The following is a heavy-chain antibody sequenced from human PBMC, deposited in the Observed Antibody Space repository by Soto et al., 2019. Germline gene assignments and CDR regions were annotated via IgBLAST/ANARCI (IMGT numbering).Heavy chain of an antibody. J-gene: IGHJ6*02. CDR1: GFTFSSYE. CDR3: ARDTLVVPAAIVYYGMDV. Sequence: GGSLRLSCAASGFTFSSYEMSWVRQAPGKGLEWVSYISSSGSTIYYADSVKGRFTISRDNAKNSLYLQMNSLRAEDTAVYYCARDTLVVPAAIVYYGMDVWGQGTTVTVSS. V-gene: IGHV3-48*03. D-gene: IGHD2-2*01. CDR2: ISSSGSTI.